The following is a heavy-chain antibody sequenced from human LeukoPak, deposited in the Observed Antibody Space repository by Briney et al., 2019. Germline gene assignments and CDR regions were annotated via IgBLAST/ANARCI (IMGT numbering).Heavy chain of an antibody. Sequence: PGGSLRLSCAASGFTFSSYAMSWVRQAPGEGLEWVSAISGSGGSTYYADSVKGRFTISRDNSKNTLYLQMNSLRAEDTAVYYCAKEEGGYSYGYYVYWGQGTLVTVSS. CDR2: ISGSGGST. V-gene: IGHV3-23*01. J-gene: IGHJ4*02. CDR1: GFTFSSYA. D-gene: IGHD5-18*01. CDR3: AKEEGGYSYGYYVY.